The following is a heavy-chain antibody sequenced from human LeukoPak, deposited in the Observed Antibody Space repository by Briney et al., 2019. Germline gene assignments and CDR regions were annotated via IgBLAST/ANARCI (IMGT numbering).Heavy chain of an antibody. J-gene: IGHJ1*01. CDR3: ARVDSGSACAS. CDR1: GFTFSSYG. V-gene: IGHV3-64*01. Sequence: PGGSLRLSCAASGFTFSSYGMNWVRQAPGKGLEFVSAISRNGRNTYYGNSVKGRFTISRDISKNTLHLQMGSLRPEDMAVYYCARVDSGSACASWGQGILVTVSS. D-gene: IGHD6-19*01. CDR2: ISRNGRNT.